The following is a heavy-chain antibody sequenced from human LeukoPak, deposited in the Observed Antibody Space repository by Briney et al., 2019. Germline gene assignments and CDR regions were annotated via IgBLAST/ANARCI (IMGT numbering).Heavy chain of an antibody. D-gene: IGHD2-15*01. CDR1: GFTFSDYY. CDR2: ISSSGSTI. V-gene: IGHV3-11*04. Sequence: GGSLRLSCAASGFTFSDYYMSWIRQAPGKGLEWVSYISSSGSTIYYADSVKGRFTISRDNSKNTLYLQMNSLRAEDTAVYYCARGSDIVVVVAAATAYGMDVWGQGTTVTVSS. J-gene: IGHJ6*02. CDR3: ARGSDIVVVVAAATAYGMDV.